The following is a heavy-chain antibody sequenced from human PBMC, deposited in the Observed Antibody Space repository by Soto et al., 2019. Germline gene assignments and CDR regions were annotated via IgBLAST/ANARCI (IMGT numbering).Heavy chain of an antibody. CDR1: GFTFSNYG. Sequence: ILSCAASGFTFSNYGMHWVRQAPGKGLEWVAIIWYDGSNKYYADSVKGRFTISRDNSKNTVYLQMNSLRAEDTAMYYCAAGKPLDYRGQGTLVTVSS. V-gene: IGHV3-33*01. J-gene: IGHJ4*02. CDR2: IWYDGSNK. CDR3: AAGKPLDY.